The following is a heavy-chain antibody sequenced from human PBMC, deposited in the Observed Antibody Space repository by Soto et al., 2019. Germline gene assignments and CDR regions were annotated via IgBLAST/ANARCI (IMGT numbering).Heavy chain of an antibody. CDR3: ARDGYCSGGSCYSVPVFDY. Sequence: QVQLVESGGGVVQPGRSLRLSWAASGFTFSSYGMHWVRQAPGKGLEWVAVIWYDGSNKYYADSVKGRFTISRDNSKNTLYLQMNSLRAEDTVVYYCARDGYCSGGSCYSVPVFDYWGQGTLVTVSS. CDR1: GFTFSSYG. D-gene: IGHD2-15*01. CDR2: IWYDGSNK. J-gene: IGHJ4*02. V-gene: IGHV3-33*01.